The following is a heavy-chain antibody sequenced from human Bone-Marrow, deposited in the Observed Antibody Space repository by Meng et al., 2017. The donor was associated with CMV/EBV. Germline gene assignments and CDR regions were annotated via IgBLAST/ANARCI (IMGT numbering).Heavy chain of an antibody. CDR3: ARDATSSGYKARVGGENYFDY. D-gene: IGHD3-22*01. Sequence: SVKVSCKASGGTFSSYAISWVRQAPGQGLEWMGGIIPIFGTANYAQKFQGRVTITTDESTSTAYMELSSLRSEDTAVYYCARDATSSGYKARVGGENYFDYWGQGTLVTVSS. J-gene: IGHJ4*02. V-gene: IGHV1-69*05. CDR2: IIPIFGTA. CDR1: GGTFSSYA.